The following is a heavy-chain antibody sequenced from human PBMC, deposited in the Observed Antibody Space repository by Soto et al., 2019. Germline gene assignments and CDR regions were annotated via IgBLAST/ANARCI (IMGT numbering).Heavy chain of an antibody. Sequence: QVQLVQSGAEVKKPGASVKVSCKASGYTFTSYGISWVRQAPGQGLEWMGWISAYNGNTNYAQKLQGRVTMTTDTSTSTAYMELRSLRSEDTAVYYGARDGGYSWSYGPPGMDVWGQGTTVTVSS. CDR2: ISAYNGNT. D-gene: IGHD1-26*01. CDR3: ARDGGYSWSYGPPGMDV. V-gene: IGHV1-18*01. CDR1: GYTFTSYG. J-gene: IGHJ6*02.